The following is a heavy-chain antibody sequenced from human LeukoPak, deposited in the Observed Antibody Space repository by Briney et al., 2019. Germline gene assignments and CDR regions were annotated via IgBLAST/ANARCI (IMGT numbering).Heavy chain of an antibody. J-gene: IGHJ4*02. D-gene: IGHD3-22*01. CDR2: ISNDGRRT. CDR1: GFTFSNYW. CDR3: ARTGPDSSYYTPDY. V-gene: IGHV3-74*01. Sequence: GGSLRLSCAASGFTFSNYWMHWVRQGPGKELVWVSLISNDGRRTNYAESVKGRFTISRDNARNTVYLQMNSLRDDDTAVYYCARTGPDSSYYTPDYWGQGTLVTASS.